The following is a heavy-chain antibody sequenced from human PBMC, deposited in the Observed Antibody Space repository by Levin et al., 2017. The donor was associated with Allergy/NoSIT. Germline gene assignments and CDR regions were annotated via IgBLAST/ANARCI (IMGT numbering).Heavy chain of an antibody. Sequence: PGGSLRLSCAASGFTFSSYGMHWVRQAPGKGLEWVAVIWYDGSNKYYADSVKGRFTISRDNSKNTLYLQMNSLRAEDTAVYYCARESGRYYRYFDYWGQGTLVTVSS. CDR1: GFTFSSYG. CDR2: IWYDGSNK. V-gene: IGHV3-33*01. CDR3: ARESGRYYRYFDY. D-gene: IGHD3-10*01. J-gene: IGHJ4*02.